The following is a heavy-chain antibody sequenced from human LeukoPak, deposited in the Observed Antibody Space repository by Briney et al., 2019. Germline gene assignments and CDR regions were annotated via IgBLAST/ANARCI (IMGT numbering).Heavy chain of an antibody. V-gene: IGHV1-69*13. CDR2: IIPIFGTA. CDR1: GGTFSSYA. J-gene: IGHJ6*03. CDR3: ARQVATAAALRYYYYYMDV. D-gene: IGHD6-13*01. Sequence: ASVKVSCKASGGTFSSYAISWVRQAPGQGLEWMGGIIPIFGTANYAQKFQGRVTITADESTSTAYMELSSLRSEDTAVYYCARQVATAAALRYYYYYMDVWGKGTTVTVSS.